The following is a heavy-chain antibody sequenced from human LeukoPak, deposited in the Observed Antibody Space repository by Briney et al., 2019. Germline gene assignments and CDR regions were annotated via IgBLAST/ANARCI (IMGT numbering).Heavy chain of an antibody. D-gene: IGHD3-10*01. Sequence: GSLRLSCAASGFTVSSNYMSWVRQAPGKGLEWVSVIYSGGSTYYADSVKGRFTISRDNSKNTVYLQMNSLRAEDTAVYYCAREGEVPYYFDYWGQGTLVTVSS. CDR3: AREGEVPYYFDY. CDR2: IYSGGST. V-gene: IGHV3-53*01. CDR1: GFTVSSNY. J-gene: IGHJ4*02.